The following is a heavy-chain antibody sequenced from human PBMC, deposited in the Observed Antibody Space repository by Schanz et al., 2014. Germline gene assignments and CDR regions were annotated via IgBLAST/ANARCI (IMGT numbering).Heavy chain of an antibody. J-gene: IGHJ4*02. CDR1: DGSISSSSYY. Sequence: QVQLQESGPGLVKPSENLSLTCTVSDGSISSSSYYWGWIRQPPGKGLEWIGSIYQSGTTYYSPSLKSRVTISVDIPKNKSPGNLGSVTAADTAVYYCARPGGSSWSFAYWGLGRLVIVSS. V-gene: IGHV4-39*01. D-gene: IGHD6-13*01. CDR2: IYQSGTT. CDR3: ARPGGSSWSFAY.